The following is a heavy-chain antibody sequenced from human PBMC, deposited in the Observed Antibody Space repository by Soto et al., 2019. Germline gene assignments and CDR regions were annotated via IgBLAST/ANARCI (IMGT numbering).Heavy chain of an antibody. D-gene: IGHD5-18*01. J-gene: IGHJ5*02. Sequence: PSETLSLTCAVSVYSISSGYYCVWIRQPPGKGLEWIGSIYHSGSTYYNPSLKSRVTISVDTSKKQFYLKLSYVNAADTAVYYCARGEVDTAMGGHWFDPWGQGTLVT. CDR3: ARGEVDTAMGGHWFDP. V-gene: IGHV4-38-2*01. CDR2: IYHSGST. CDR1: VYSISSGYY.